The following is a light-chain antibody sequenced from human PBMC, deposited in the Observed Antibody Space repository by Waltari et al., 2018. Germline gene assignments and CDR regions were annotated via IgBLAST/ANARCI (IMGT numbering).Light chain of an antibody. V-gene: IGKV3-15*01. CDR3: HQYLNWPLT. J-gene: IGKJ4*01. CDR1: ESVTSS. CDR2: DAS. Sequence: DIVMTQSPATLSVSVGETVTLSCRARESVTSSLAWYQQRPGQAPRLLIYDASTRATGVPARFSGSGSGTDFTLTISSLQSEDFAVYYCHQYLNWPLTLGGGTKLEIK.